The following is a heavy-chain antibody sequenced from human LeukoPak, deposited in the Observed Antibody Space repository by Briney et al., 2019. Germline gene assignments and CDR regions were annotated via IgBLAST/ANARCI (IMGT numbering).Heavy chain of an antibody. D-gene: IGHD2-15*01. V-gene: IGHV3-7*01. J-gene: IGHJ5*02. CDR1: GFNFISYA. Sequence: GGSLRLACAPSGFNFISYAMSWVRQAPGKRLEWVANIKQDGSEKYYVDSVKGRFTISRDNAKNSLYLQVNSLRAEDTAVYYCARDRGAYCSGGSCYSRNWFDPWGQGTLVTVSS. CDR2: IKQDGSEK. CDR3: ARDRGAYCSGGSCYSRNWFDP.